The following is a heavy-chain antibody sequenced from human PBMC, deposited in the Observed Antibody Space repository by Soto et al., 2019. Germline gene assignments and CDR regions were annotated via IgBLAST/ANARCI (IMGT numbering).Heavy chain of an antibody. J-gene: IGHJ4*02. CDR1: GFTFSSYG. Sequence: QVQLVESGGGVVQPGRSLRLSCAASGFTFSSYGMHWVRQAPGKGLEWVAVIWYDGSNKYYADSVKGRFTISRDNSKNTLYLQMNSLRAEDTAVYYCARDRLDFYDSSGWGYYFDYWGQGTLVTVSS. D-gene: IGHD3-22*01. CDR2: IWYDGSNK. V-gene: IGHV3-33*01. CDR3: ARDRLDFYDSSGWGYYFDY.